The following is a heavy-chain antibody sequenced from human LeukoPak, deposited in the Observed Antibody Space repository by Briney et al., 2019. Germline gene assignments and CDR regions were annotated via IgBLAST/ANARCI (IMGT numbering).Heavy chain of an antibody. CDR3: AKVGGITIFGVASWFDP. Sequence: SETLSLTCTVSGGSISSGGYYWSWIRQPPGKGLEWIGYIYHSGSTYYNPSLKSRVTISVDRSKNQFSLKLSSVTAADTAVYYCAKVGGITIFGVASWFDPWGQGTLVTVSS. J-gene: IGHJ5*02. CDR2: IYHSGST. CDR1: GGSISSGGYY. D-gene: IGHD3-3*01. V-gene: IGHV4-30-2*01.